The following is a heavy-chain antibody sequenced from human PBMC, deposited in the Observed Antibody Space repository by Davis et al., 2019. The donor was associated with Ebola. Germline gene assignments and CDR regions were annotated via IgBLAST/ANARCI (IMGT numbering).Heavy chain of an antibody. V-gene: IGHV3-7*03. CDR1: GFTFSSYW. D-gene: IGHD3-3*01. Sequence: PGGSLRLSCAASGFTFSSYWMSWVRQAPGKGLEWVANIKQDGSEKYYVDSVKGRFTISRDNAKNSLYLQMNSLRAEDTAVYYCARVFFGVVIGRYFDYWGQGTLVTVSS. J-gene: IGHJ4*02. CDR2: IKQDGSEK. CDR3: ARVFFGVVIGRYFDY.